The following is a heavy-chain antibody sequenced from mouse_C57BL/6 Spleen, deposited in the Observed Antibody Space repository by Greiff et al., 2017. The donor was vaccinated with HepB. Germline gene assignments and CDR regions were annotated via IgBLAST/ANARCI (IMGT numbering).Heavy chain of an antibody. CDR1: GFTFSDYG. V-gene: IGHV5-17*01. Sequence: DVMLVESGGGLVKPGGSLKLSCAASGFTFSDYGMHWVRQAPEKGLEWVAYISSGSSTIYYADTVKGRFTISRDNAKNTLFLQMTSLRSEDTAMYYCAGGWDWYFDVWGTGTTVTVSS. CDR2: ISSGSSTI. CDR3: AGGWDWYFDV. J-gene: IGHJ1*03. D-gene: IGHD3-3*01.